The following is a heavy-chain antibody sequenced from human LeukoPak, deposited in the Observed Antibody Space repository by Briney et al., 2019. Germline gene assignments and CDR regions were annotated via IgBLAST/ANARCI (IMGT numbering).Heavy chain of an antibody. CDR3: ARDPYSSSWSYGMDV. V-gene: IGHV3-7*05. CDR2: IMLEGIET. CDR1: GFTFSDYW. Sequence: PGGSLRLSCTAPGFTFSDYWMSWVRQTPQEGLEWVANIMLEGIETVYVDSVKGRFTISRDNAQSSLYLQMYSLRAEDTAVYFCARDPYSSSWSYGMDVWGQGTAVTVSS. D-gene: IGHD6-13*01. J-gene: IGHJ6*02.